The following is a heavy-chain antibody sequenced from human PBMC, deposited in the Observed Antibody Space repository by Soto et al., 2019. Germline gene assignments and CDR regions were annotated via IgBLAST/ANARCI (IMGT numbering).Heavy chain of an antibody. V-gene: IGHV3-23*01. CDR3: AKGAVARHMYGMDV. CDR1: GFTFSSYA. Sequence: GGSLRLSCAASGFTFSSYAMSWVRQAPGKGLEWVPAISGSGGSTYYADSVKGRFTISRDNSKNTLYLQMNSLRAEDTAVYYCAKGAVARHMYGMDVWGQGTTVTVSS. CDR2: ISGSGGST. D-gene: IGHD6-19*01. J-gene: IGHJ6*02.